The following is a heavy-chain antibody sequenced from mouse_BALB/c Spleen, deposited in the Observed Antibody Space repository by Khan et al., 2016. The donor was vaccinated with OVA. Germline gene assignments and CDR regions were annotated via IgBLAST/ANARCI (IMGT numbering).Heavy chain of an antibody. CDR1: GFSLTDYG. J-gene: IGHJ4*01. CDR2: IWGGGST. CDR3: AKGVWSYYFALDY. V-gene: IGHV2-6-5*01. Sequence: VKLEESGPGLVAPSQSLSITCTVSGFSLTDYGVSWIRQPPGKGLEWLGVIWGGGSTYYYAALKSRLSISKDNPKSQVLLKMSSLQTDDTAMYYCAKGVWSYYFALDYWGQGTSVTVSS.